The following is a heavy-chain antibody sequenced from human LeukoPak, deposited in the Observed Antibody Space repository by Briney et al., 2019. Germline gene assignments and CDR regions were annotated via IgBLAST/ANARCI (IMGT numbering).Heavy chain of an antibody. CDR3: ARQTAQYSSSWYRPFDY. J-gene: IGHJ4*02. CDR1: GYSFTSYW. CDR2: IYPGDSDT. Sequence: GEPLKISCKGSGYSFTSYWIGWVRQMPGKGLEWMGIIYPGDSDTRYSPSFQGQVTISADKSISTAYLQWSSLKASDTAMYYCARQTAQYSSSWYRPFDYWGQGTLVTVSS. V-gene: IGHV5-51*01. D-gene: IGHD6-13*01.